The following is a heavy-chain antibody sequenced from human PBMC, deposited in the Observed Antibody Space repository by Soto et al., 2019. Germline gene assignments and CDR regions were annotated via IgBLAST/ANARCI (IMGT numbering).Heavy chain of an antibody. CDR1: GGSLSSSSYY. Sequence: TLSLTCTVSGGSLSSSSYYWGWIRQPPGKGLEWIGTIYYSGSTYYNPSLKSRVTISVDTSKNQFSLKLSSVTAADTAVYYCARDHYVYDILTGYGYYYGMDVWGQGTTVTVSS. CDR3: ARDHYVYDILTGYGYYYGMDV. D-gene: IGHD3-9*01. V-gene: IGHV4-39*07. J-gene: IGHJ6*02. CDR2: IYYSGST.